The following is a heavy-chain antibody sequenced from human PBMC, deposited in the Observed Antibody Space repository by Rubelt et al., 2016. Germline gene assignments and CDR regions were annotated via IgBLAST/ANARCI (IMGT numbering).Heavy chain of an antibody. D-gene: IGHD6-13*01. CDR3: ARDTRYSSSSNFDY. V-gene: IGHV1-18*01. CDR2: ISAYNGNT. Sequence: QVQLVQSGAEVKKPGASVKVSCKASGYTFTSYGISWVRQAPGQGLEWMGWISAYNGNTNYAQQRQGRATMTKDTSTSTAYMELRSLRSDDTAVYYGARDTRYSSSSNFDYWGQGTLVTVSS. CDR1: GYTFTSYG. J-gene: IGHJ4*02.